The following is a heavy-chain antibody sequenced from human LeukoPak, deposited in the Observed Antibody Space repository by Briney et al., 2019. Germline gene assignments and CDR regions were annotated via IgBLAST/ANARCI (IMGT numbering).Heavy chain of an antibody. CDR3: ARDGGDGYDIFFFDY. J-gene: IGHJ4*02. CDR2: IYSGGST. V-gene: IGHV3-66*02. CDR1: GFTVSSNY. Sequence: GGSLRLSCAASGFTVSSNYMSWVRQAPGKGLEWVSVIYSGGSTYYADSVKGRFTISRDNSKNTLYLQMNSLRAEDTAVYYCARDGGDGYDIFFFDYWWQGTLVTVSS. D-gene: IGHD5-24*01.